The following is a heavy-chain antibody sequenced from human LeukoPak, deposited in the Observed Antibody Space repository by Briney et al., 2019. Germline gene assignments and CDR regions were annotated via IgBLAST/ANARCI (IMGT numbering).Heavy chain of an antibody. Sequence: GGSLRLSCAASGFTFSSYAMSWVRQAPGKGLEWVSAISGSGGSTYYADSVKGRFTISRDNSKNTLYLQMNSLRAEDTAVYYCAKDRPGYCSSTSCPDAFDIWGQGTMVTVSS. V-gene: IGHV3-23*01. CDR3: AKDRPGYCSSTSCPDAFDI. CDR2: ISGSGGST. J-gene: IGHJ3*02. D-gene: IGHD2-2*01. CDR1: GFTFSSYA.